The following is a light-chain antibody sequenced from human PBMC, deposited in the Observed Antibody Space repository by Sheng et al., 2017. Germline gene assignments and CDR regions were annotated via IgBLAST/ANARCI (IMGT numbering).Light chain of an antibody. CDR2: DAS. J-gene: IGKJ3*01. CDR3: QQYANWPPFT. V-gene: IGKV3-11*01. Sequence: EIVLTQSPATLSLSPGERATLSCRASQSVSIYLAWYQQKPGQAPRLLIYDASNRATGIPARFSGSGSGTDFALTISILQSEDFAVYYCQQYANWPPFTFGPGTKVDVK. CDR1: QSVSIY.